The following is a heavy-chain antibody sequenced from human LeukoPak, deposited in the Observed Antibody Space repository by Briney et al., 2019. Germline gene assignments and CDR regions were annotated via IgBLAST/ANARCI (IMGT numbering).Heavy chain of an antibody. V-gene: IGHV4-59*11. CDR3: ARGGYGYFGY. CDR1: GGSISSHY. J-gene: IGHJ4*02. Sequence: SETLSLTCTVSGGSISSHYWSWIRQPPGKGLEWIGYIYHSGSTNYNPSLKSRVTISVDTSKNQFSLKLSSVTAADTAVYYCARGGYGYFGYWGQGTLVTVSS. D-gene: IGHD5-18*01. CDR2: IYHSGST.